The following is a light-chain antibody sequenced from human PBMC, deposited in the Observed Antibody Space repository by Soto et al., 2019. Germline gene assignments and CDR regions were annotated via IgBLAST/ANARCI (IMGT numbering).Light chain of an antibody. V-gene: IGKV3-20*01. CDR2: GTS. CDR1: QSVATQF. CDR3: QQYTSSSGYT. J-gene: IGKJ2*01. Sequence: DIVLTQSPGTLSLSPGERATLSCRASQSVATQFFTWSQQRPGQAPRVLIYGTSTRATGIPDRFSGIASGTDVTITISRLEPEDFAVYYCQQYTSSSGYTFGQGTQLEIK.